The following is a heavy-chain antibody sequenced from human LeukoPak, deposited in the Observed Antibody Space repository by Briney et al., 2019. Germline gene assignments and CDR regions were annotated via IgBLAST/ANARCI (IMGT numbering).Heavy chain of an antibody. CDR2: INPNSGGT. CDR3: ARGSVVPAAINWFDP. CDR1: GYTFARYY. J-gene: IGHJ5*02. Sequence: ASVKVSCKASGYTFARYYMHWVRQAPGQGLEWMGRINPNSGGTKYAQKFQGRVTMTRDTSISTAYMELSRLRSDDTAVYYCARGSVVPAAINWFDPWGQGTLVTVSS. V-gene: IGHV1-2*06. D-gene: IGHD2-2*01.